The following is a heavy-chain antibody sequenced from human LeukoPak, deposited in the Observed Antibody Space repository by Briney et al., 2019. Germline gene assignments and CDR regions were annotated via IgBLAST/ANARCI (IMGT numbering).Heavy chain of an antibody. D-gene: IGHD5-18*01. CDR3: ARDVGRYNHGYYLDY. V-gene: IGHV4-4*07. J-gene: IGHJ4*02. CDR2: IDTRGVA. Sequence: SDTLSLTGTVPGGSISSYYWNWIGQPAGKGREWIGRIDTRGVASYTSSLKSRVTMSVDKSKNQFYLQLGTVTAADTAVYYCARDVGRYNHGYYLDYWGKGTLVSVSS. CDR1: GGSISSYY.